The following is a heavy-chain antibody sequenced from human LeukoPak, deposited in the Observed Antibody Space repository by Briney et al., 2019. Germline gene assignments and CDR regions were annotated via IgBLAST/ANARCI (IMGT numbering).Heavy chain of an antibody. Sequence: GASVKVSCKASGYTSTSYAMHWVRQAPGQRLEWMGWINAGNGNTKYSQKFQGGVTITRDTSASTAYMELSSLRSEDTAVYYCARKDCSGGSCYTAYRDYYGMDVWGQGTTVTVSS. CDR2: INAGNGNT. J-gene: IGHJ6*02. CDR3: ARKDCSGGSCYTAYRDYYGMDV. D-gene: IGHD2-15*01. CDR1: GYTSTSYA. V-gene: IGHV1-3*01.